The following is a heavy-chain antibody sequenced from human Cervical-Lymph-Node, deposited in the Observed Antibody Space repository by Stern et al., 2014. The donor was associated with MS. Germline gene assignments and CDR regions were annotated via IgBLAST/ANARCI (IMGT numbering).Heavy chain of an antibody. V-gene: IGHV1-18*01. CDR3: ARDHSDYYYDSSGYLDY. D-gene: IGHD3-22*01. Sequence: QMQLVQSGAEVKKPGASVKVSCKASGYTFPSYGISWVRQAPGQGLEWMGWISAYNGNTNYAQKLQGRVTMTTDTSTSTAYMELRSLRSDDTAVYYCARDHSDYYYDSSGYLDYWGQGTLVTVSS. J-gene: IGHJ4*02. CDR2: ISAYNGNT. CDR1: GYTFPSYG.